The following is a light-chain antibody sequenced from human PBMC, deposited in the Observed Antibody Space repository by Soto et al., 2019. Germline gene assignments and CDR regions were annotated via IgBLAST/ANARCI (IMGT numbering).Light chain of an antibody. J-gene: IGLJ2*01. CDR2: DVS. CDR3: SSYTSSSTLEV. V-gene: IGLV2-14*01. Sequence: QSALTQPASVSGSPGQSITISCTGTSSDVGGYNSVSWYQQHPGKAPKLMIYDVSNRPSGVSNRFSGSKSVNTASLTISGLQAEDEADYYCSSYTSSSTLEVFGGGTKLTVL. CDR1: SSDVGGYNS.